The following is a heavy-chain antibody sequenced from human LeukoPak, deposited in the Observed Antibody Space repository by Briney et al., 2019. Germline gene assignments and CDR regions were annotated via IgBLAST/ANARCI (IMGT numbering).Heavy chain of an antibody. CDR2: ISHDGNWI. CDR3: XXXXXXSGNSRNAIDV. D-gene: IGHD2-15*01. V-gene: IGHV3-30*01. J-gene: IGHJ3*01. Sequence: SXXAXGFTXSNYAIHWVRQAPGKGLEWVTVISHDGNWIYYADSVKGRFTISRDNSRNTVYLRMNSLTSEDTAVYYXXXXXXXSGNSRNAIDVWGQGTLVTVSS. CDR1: GFTXSNYA.